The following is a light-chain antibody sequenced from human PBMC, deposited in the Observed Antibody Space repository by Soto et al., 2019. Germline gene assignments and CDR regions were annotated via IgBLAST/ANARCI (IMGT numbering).Light chain of an antibody. Sequence: DIQMTQSPSTLSAFVGDRVTITCRASQTISTWLPWYQQKPGKAPKLLIFDASTLQSGVPSRFSGSGSGTKFTLTINSLQPDDIATYYCQQYNSFSVNFGQGTRLEI. CDR3: QQYNSFSVN. J-gene: IGKJ5*01. CDR2: DAS. V-gene: IGKV1-5*01. CDR1: QTISTW.